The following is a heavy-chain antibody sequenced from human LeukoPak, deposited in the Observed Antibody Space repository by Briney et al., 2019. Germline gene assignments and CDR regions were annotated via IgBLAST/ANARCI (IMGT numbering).Heavy chain of an antibody. Sequence: GASVKVSCKASGYTFTSYDIHWVRQATGQGLEWMGWINPNSGNTGYSQNFQGRFSLTRSNSISTVYMELSSLRSEDTAVYYCARGQRSSGYWFDPWGQGTLVIVSS. V-gene: IGHV1-8*01. CDR2: INPNSGNT. CDR3: ARGQRSSGYWFDP. CDR1: GYTFTSYD. D-gene: IGHD3-22*01. J-gene: IGHJ5*02.